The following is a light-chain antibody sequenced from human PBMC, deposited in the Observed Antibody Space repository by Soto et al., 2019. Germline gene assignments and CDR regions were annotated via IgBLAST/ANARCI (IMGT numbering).Light chain of an antibody. CDR1: SSDVGGYDY. V-gene: IGLV2-14*01. Sequence: QSVLTQPASVSGSPGQSITISCTGSSSDVGGYDYVSWYQQHPGKAPKLMIYEVNNRPSGVSNRFSGSKSGNTASLTISGLQAEDEADYFCSSYVGDSAYAFGTGTKVTVL. CDR3: SSYVGDSAYA. CDR2: EVN. J-gene: IGLJ1*01.